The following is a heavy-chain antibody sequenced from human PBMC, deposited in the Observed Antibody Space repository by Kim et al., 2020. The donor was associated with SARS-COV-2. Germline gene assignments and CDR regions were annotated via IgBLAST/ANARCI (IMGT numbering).Heavy chain of an antibody. D-gene: IGHD3-10*01. V-gene: IGHV3-21*01. J-gene: IGHJ6*02. CDR3: AAGMATRGGGMDV. Sequence: YADSVKGRFTISRDNAKNSLYLQMNSLRAEDTAVYYCAAGMATRGGGMDVWGQGTTVTVSS.